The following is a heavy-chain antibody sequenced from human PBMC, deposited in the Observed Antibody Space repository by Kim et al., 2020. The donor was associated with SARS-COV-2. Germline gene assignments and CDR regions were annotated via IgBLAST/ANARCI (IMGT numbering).Heavy chain of an antibody. V-gene: IGHV4-39*07. D-gene: IGHD1-26*01. CDR3: ACNVGSTPDYYFDY. CDR2: VYNSGTT. CDR1: GVSISTNYHY. Sequence: SETLSHTCSVSGVSISTNYHYWGWVRQSPGKGLEWIGSVYNSGTTYYNPSLKSRVTILGDTSKNQFSLNMKSVTAADTAVYYCACNVGSTPDYYFDYWG. J-gene: IGHJ4*01.